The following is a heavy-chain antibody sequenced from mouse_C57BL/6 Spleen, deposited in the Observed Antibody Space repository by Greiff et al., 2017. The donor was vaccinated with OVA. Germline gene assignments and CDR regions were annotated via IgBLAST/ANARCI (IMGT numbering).Heavy chain of an antibody. D-gene: IGHD1-1*01. CDR3: ARGRENYGSSLSLGY. CDR2: IDPNSGGT. J-gene: IGHJ2*01. V-gene: IGHV1-72*01. CDR1: GYTFTSYW. Sequence: QVQLQQPGAELVKPGASVKLSCKASGYTFTSYWMHWVKQRPGRGLEWIGRIDPNSGGTKYNEKFKSKATLTVDKPSSTAYMQLSSLTSEDSAVYYCARGRENYGSSLSLGYWGQGTTLTVSS.